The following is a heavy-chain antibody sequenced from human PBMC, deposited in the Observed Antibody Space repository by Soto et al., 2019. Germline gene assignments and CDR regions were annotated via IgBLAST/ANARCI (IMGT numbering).Heavy chain of an antibody. CDR1: GGSFSGYY. CDR3: ARGRLEPPREYIGGTILNYYYYVDV. Sequence: SETLSLTCAVSGGSFSGYYWRWIRQPPGKGLEWIGEINHSGSTNYNPSLKSRVTISVDTSKNQFSLKLSSVTAADTAVYYCARGRLEPPREYIGGTILNYYYYVDVWGKGSTVSVSS. V-gene: IGHV4-34*01. CDR2: INHSGST. J-gene: IGHJ6*03. D-gene: IGHD5-12*01.